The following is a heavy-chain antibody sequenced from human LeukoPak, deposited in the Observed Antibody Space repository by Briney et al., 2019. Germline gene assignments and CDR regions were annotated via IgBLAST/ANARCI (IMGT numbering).Heavy chain of an antibody. D-gene: IGHD4-17*01. V-gene: IGHV3-30*03. Sequence: TGRSLRLSCAASGFTFSSYGMHWVRQAPGKGLEWVAVISYDGSNKYYADSVKGRFTISRDNSKNTLYLQMNGLRAEDTAVYYCASRNYGDYVPFDYWGQGTLVTVSS. CDR2: ISYDGSNK. CDR1: GFTFSSYG. J-gene: IGHJ4*02. CDR3: ASRNYGDYVPFDY.